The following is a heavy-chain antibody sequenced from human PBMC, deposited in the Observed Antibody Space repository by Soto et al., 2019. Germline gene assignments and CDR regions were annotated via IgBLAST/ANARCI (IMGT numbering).Heavy chain of an antibody. CDR2: IYYSGST. Sequence: PSETLSLTCTVSGGSISSGGYYWSWIRQHPGKGLEWIGYIYYSGSTYYNPSLKSRVTISVDTSKNQFSLKLSSVTAADTAVYYCARATRYSIVVVTDGGYGMDVWGQGTTVTVYS. J-gene: IGHJ6*02. CDR1: GGSISSGGYY. D-gene: IGHD2-21*02. V-gene: IGHV4-31*03. CDR3: ARATRYSIVVVTDGGYGMDV.